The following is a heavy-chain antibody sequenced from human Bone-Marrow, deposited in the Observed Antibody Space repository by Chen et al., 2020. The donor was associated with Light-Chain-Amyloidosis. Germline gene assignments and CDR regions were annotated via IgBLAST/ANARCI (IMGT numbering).Heavy chain of an antibody. CDR1: GYSISSGYY. CDR3: AREYSGSHFDY. V-gene: IGHV4-38-2*02. J-gene: IGHJ4*02. D-gene: IGHD1-26*01. Sequence: QVQLQESGPGLVKPSETLSLTCAVSGYSISSGYYWGWIRQPPGKGLEWIASIHHSGGAFYNPSLKSRVTISVDTSKSQFSLKLYSVTAADTAVYYCAREYSGSHFDYWGQGTLVHVSS. CDR2: IHHSGGA.